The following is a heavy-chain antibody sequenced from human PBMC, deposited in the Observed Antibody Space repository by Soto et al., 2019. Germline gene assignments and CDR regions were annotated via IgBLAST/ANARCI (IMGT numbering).Heavy chain of an antibody. J-gene: IGHJ4*02. Sequence: SETLSLTCAVYGGSFSGYYWSWIRQPPGKGLEWIGEINHSGSTNYNPSLKSRVTISVDTSKNQFSLKLSSVTAADTAVYYCARVITFGGVIVSLDYWGQRTLVTVSS. CDR1: GGSFSGYY. D-gene: IGHD3-16*02. CDR3: ARVITFGGVIVSLDY. CDR2: INHSGST. V-gene: IGHV4-34*01.